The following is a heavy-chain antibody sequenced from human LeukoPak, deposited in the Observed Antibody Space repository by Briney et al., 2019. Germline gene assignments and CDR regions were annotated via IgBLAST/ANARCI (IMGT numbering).Heavy chain of an antibody. D-gene: IGHD5-18*01. CDR3: ARRGYSYGLDYYYGMDV. CDR2: IYYSGST. Sequence: SETLSLTCTVSGGSTSSYYWSWIRQPPGKGLEWIGYIYYSGSTNYNPSLKSRVTISVDTSKNQFSLKLSSVTAADTAVYYCARRGYSYGLDYYYGMDVWGQGTTVTVSS. J-gene: IGHJ6*02. CDR1: GGSTSSYY. V-gene: IGHV4-59*08.